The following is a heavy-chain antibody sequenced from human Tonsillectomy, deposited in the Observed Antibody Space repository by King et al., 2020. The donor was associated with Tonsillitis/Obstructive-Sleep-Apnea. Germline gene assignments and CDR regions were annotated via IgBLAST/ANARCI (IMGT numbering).Heavy chain of an antibody. D-gene: IGHD4-11*01. CDR2: INPSGGST. V-gene: IGHV1-46*01. CDR3: ARHLLPQLQEYSNSLFDY. J-gene: IGHJ4*02. CDR1: GYTFSTYH. Sequence: VQLVESGAEVKKPGASVKVSCRASGYTFSTYHMHWVRQAPGQGLEWMGTINPSGGSTTYAQKFQGRVTMTRDTSTSTVYMELSSLRSEDTAIYYCARHLLPQLQEYSNSLFDYWGQGAPVTVSS.